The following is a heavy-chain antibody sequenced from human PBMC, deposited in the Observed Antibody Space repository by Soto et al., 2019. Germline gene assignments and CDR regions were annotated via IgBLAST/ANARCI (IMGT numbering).Heavy chain of an antibody. J-gene: IGHJ3*02. CDR1: GFTYGHFG. CDR3: ARGAYGTAGQGGAFDI. V-gene: IGHV3-33*01. CDR2: IWHDGSKK. Sequence: QVQLVESGGGVVQPGRSLRLSCATSGFTYGHFGMHWARQAPGKGLEWVAVIWHDGSKKLYADSVKGRFTISRDDSKNKLDLQINSRRVEDTALYYCARGAYGTAGQGGAFDIWGQGTMVIVS. D-gene: IGHD3-10*01.